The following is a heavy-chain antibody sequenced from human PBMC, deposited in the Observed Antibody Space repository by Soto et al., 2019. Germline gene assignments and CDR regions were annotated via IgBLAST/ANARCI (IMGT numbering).Heavy chain of an antibody. CDR1: GYTFTSYG. D-gene: IGHD1-26*01. V-gene: IGHV1-18*01. CDR2: ISAYNGNT. J-gene: IGHJ5*02. Sequence: ASVKVSCKASGYTFTSYGISWVRQAPGQGLERMGWISAYNGNTNYAQKLQGRATMTTDTSTSTAYMELRSLRSDDTAVYYCAREQIVGATPGGWFDPWGQGTLVTVSS. CDR3: AREQIVGATPGGWFDP.